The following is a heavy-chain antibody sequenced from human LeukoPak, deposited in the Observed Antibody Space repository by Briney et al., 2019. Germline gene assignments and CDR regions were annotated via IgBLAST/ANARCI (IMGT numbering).Heavy chain of an antibody. CDR2: VSSSSSYM. J-gene: IGHJ4*02. CDR3: VRGSYTFDY. CDR1: GFIFSTYT. D-gene: IGHD3-10*01. V-gene: IGHV3-21*04. Sequence: PGGSLRLSCAASGFIFSTYTMNWVRQAPGKGLEWVSSVSSSSSYMYYADSVKGRFTISRDNTKNSLYLQMNSLRAEDTAVYYCVRGSYTFDYWGQGTLVTVSS.